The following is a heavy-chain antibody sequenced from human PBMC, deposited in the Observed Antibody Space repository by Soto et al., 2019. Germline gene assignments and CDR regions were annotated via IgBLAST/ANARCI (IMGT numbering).Heavy chain of an antibody. CDR3: ARIESMIVGFDL. V-gene: IGHV2-26*01. D-gene: IGHD3-22*01. CDR1: GFSLSNARMG. Sequence: QVTLKESDPVLMKPTETLTLTCTVSGFSLSNARMGVSWIRQPPGKALEWLAHIFSNDEKSYSTSLKSRLTISKDTSKSQVVLTMTNMDPVDTATYYCARIESMIVGFDLWGRGTLVTVSS. J-gene: IGHJ2*01. CDR2: IFSNDEK.